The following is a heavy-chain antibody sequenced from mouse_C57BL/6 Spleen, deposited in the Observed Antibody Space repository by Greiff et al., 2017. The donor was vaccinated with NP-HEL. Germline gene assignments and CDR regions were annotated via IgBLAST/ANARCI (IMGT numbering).Heavy chain of an antibody. J-gene: IGHJ3*01. CDR3: ARGPDYDRPWFAY. V-gene: IGHV5-12*01. D-gene: IGHD2-4*01. CDR2: ISNGGGST. CDR1: GFTFSDYY. Sequence: EVKVVESGGGLVQPGGSLKLSCAASGFTFSDYYMYWVRQTPEKRLEWVAYISNGGGSTYYPATVKGRFTISRDNAKNTLYLQMSRLKSEDTAMYYCARGPDYDRPWFAYWGQGTLVTVSA.